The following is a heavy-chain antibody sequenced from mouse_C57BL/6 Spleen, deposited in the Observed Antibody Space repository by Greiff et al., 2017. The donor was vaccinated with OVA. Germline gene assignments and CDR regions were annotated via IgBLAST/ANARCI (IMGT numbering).Heavy chain of an antibody. J-gene: IGHJ4*01. CDR2: IYPGDGDT. D-gene: IGHD2-5*01. CDR1: GYAFSSSW. Sequence: QVQLQQSGPELVKPGASVKISCKASGYAFSSSWMNWVKQRPGKGLEWIGRIYPGDGDTNYNGKFKGKATLTADKSSSTAYMQLSSLTSEDSAVYFCAREPYYSNLLYAMDYWGQGTSVTVSS. V-gene: IGHV1-82*01. CDR3: AREPYYSNLLYAMDY.